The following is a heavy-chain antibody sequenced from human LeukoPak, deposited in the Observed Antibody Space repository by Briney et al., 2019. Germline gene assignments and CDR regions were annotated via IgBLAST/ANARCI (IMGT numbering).Heavy chain of an antibody. V-gene: IGHV3-74*01. CDR2: INSDGSTT. CDR1: GFTFSSYW. D-gene: IGHD3-16*01. J-gene: IGHJ4*02. Sequence: PGGPLRLSCAASGFTFSSYWMHWVRQAPGKGLMGVSCINSDGSTTSYADSVKGRFTISRDNAKTTLYLQMKRRRAENTAVYNCPRINYGWGQGTLVTVSS. CDR3: PRINYG.